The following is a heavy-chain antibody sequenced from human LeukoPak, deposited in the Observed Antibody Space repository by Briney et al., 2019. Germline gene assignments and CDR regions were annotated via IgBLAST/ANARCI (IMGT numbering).Heavy chain of an antibody. J-gene: IGHJ4*02. CDR1: GGTFISYA. Sequence: SVKVSCKASGGTFISYAISWVRQAPGQGLEWMGGIIPIFDTANYAQKFQGRVTITADESTSTAHMELSSLRSEDTAVYYCARSGTWGRWLQPEDYFDYWGQGALVTVSS. CDR2: IIPIFDTA. CDR3: ARSGTWGRWLQPEDYFDY. D-gene: IGHD5-24*01. V-gene: IGHV1-69*13.